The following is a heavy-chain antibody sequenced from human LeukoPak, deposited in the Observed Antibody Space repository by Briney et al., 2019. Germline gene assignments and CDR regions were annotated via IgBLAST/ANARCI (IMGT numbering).Heavy chain of an antibody. D-gene: IGHD3-10*01. V-gene: IGHV3-23*01. CDR3: AKDRFGSGGPNWFGP. Sequence: GGSLRLSCAGSGFTFSRYAMSWVRHVPGKGLEWVSAITGSGSEIFSTDSVKGRFTISRDNAKNTLYLQMNDLRAEDTAIYYCAKDRFGSGGPNWFGPWGQGTLVTVSS. J-gene: IGHJ5*02. CDR2: ITGSGSEI. CDR1: GFTFSRYA.